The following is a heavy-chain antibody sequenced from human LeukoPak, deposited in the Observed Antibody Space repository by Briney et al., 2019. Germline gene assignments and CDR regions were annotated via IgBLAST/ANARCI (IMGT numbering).Heavy chain of an antibody. CDR2: IYYSGMT. CDR3: ARAPGFSSGWWDY. CDR1: GGSISSYY. Sequence: SETLSLTCTVSGGSISSYYGSWIRQPPGRRPEWIGYIYYSGMTNYNPPLKSRVTISVETSKNQFSLKLSSVTAADTAVYYCARAPGFSSGWWDYWGRGALVTVSS. D-gene: IGHD6-19*01. J-gene: IGHJ4*02. V-gene: IGHV4-59*01.